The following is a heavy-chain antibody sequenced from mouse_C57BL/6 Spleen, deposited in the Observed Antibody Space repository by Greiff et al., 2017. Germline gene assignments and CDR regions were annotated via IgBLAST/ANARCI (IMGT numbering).Heavy chain of an antibody. Sequence: LVESGAELVRPGTSVKVSCKASGYAFTNYLIEWVKQRPGQGLEWIGVINPGSGGTNYNEKFKGKATLTADKSSSTAYMQLSSLTSEDSAVYFCARERNYWGQGTTLTVSS. V-gene: IGHV1-54*01. J-gene: IGHJ2*01. CDR2: INPGSGGT. CDR3: ARERNY. CDR1: GYAFTNYL.